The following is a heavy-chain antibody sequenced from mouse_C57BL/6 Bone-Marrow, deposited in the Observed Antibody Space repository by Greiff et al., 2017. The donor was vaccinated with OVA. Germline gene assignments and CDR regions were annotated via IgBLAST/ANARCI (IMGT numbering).Heavy chain of an antibody. CDR2: ISSGGGYT. CDR3: ARRGVYYDYDYGNCPLDY. Sequence: EVKLLQSGGDLVKPGGSLKLSCAASGFTFNSYGMPWVRQTPDKRLEWVGTISSGGGYTYYAASVKGRFTISRDNATNTLYLQMSSLTSEDTAMYTCARRGVYYDYDYGNCPLDYWGQGTPVTVSA. V-gene: IGHV5-6*01. J-gene: IGHJ3*01. D-gene: IGHD2-4*01. CDR1: GFTFNSYG.